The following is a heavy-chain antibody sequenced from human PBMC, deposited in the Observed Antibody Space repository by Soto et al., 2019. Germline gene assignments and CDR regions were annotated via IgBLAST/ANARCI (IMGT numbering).Heavy chain of an antibody. CDR3: ARGSMSRGGLSLDV. CDR2: VYYTGST. Sequence: QVQLPESGPGLVKPSQTLSLTCTVSAASITSADYFWGWIRHPPGQGLEWTAFVYYTGSTYYNPSLQRRATIPGDTGKFQCALRLRYVTAAGWAVYYCARGSMSRGGLSLDVWGPGITVTVSS. J-gene: IGHJ6*02. CDR1: AASITSADYF. V-gene: IGHV4-30-4*01. D-gene: IGHD3-10*01.